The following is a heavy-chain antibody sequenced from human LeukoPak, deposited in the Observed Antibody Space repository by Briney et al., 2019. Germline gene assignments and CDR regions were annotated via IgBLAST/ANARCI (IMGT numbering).Heavy chain of an antibody. J-gene: IGHJ4*02. CDR1: GFTFSSYS. V-gene: IGHV3-74*01. CDR2: INGDGSTT. CDR3: ARRAAPPDY. D-gene: IGHD2-15*01. Sequence: GGSLRLSCAASGFTFSSYSMHWVRQAPGKGLVWVSRINGDGSTTAYADSVKGRFTISRDNAKNTLYLQMNSLRDEDTAVYYCARRAAPPDYWGQGTLVTVSS.